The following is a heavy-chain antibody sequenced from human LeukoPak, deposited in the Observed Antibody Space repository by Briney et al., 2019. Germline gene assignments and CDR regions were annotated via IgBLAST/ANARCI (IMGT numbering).Heavy chain of an antibody. Sequence: GGSLRLSCAASGFIFSSYWMHWVRQAPGKGLVWVSRINSDGSSTSYADSVKGRFTISRDNAKNTLYLQMNSLRAEDTAVYYCARKKATDYYYYYYGMDVWGQGTTVTVSS. CDR2: INSDGSST. CDR1: GFIFSSYW. V-gene: IGHV3-74*01. CDR3: ARKKATDYYYYYYGMDV. D-gene: IGHD5-24*01. J-gene: IGHJ6*02.